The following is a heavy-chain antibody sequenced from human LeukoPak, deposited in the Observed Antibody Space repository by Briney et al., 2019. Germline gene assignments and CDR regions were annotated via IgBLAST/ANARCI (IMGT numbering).Heavy chain of an antibody. Sequence: RASVKVSCKASGYTFTGYYMHWVRQAPGQGLEWMGRINPNSGGTNYAQKFQGRVTMTRDTSISTAYMELSRLRSDDTAVYYCARGNPYSSSWNWFDPWGQGTLVIVSS. V-gene: IGHV1-2*06. D-gene: IGHD6-13*01. CDR3: ARGNPYSSSWNWFDP. J-gene: IGHJ5*02. CDR2: INPNSGGT. CDR1: GYTFTGYY.